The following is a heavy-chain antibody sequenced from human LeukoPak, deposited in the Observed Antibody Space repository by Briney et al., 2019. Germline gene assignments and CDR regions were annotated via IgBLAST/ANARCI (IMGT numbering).Heavy chain of an antibody. Sequence: GGSLRLSCAASGFTFSLYSMYWVRQAPGKGLEWEAVISNDGSNKYYADSVKGRFNISRDNSKNTLYLQMNSLRAEDTAVYYCANHLACGSTSCPPFDDWGQGTLVTVSS. V-gene: IGHV3-30-3*01. CDR1: GFTFSLYS. J-gene: IGHJ4*02. CDR3: ANHLACGSTSCPPFDD. CDR2: ISNDGSNK. D-gene: IGHD2-2*01.